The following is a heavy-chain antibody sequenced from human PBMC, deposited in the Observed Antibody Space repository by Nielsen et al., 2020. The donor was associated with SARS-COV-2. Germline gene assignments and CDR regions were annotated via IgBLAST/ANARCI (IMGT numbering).Heavy chain of an antibody. D-gene: IGHD3-3*01. V-gene: IGHV4-59*08. CDR2: IFHTGGT. Sequence: GSLRLSCTVSGDSISSYYWSWIRQPPGKELEWVTYIFHTGGTDYNPSLKSRVTISVDTSKNQFSLKLSSVTAADTAVYYCARRLSSRITIFGVVSPKGYFDYWGQGTLVTVSS. J-gene: IGHJ4*02. CDR1: GDSISSYY. CDR3: ARRLSSRITIFGVVSPKGYFDY.